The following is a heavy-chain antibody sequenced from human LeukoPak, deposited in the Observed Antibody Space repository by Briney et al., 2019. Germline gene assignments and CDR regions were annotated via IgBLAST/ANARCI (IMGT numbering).Heavy chain of an antibody. CDR1: GYSFTSYW. J-gene: IGHJ4*02. CDR3: ARHQPMTTVVTAGYFDY. Sequence: GESLKISCKGSGYSFTSYWIGWVRQMPGKGLEWMGIIYPGDSDTRYSPSFQGQVTSSAVKSISTAYLQWSSLKASDTAMYYCARHQPMTTVVTAGYFDYWGQGTLVTVSS. D-gene: IGHD4-23*01. V-gene: IGHV5-51*01. CDR2: IYPGDSDT.